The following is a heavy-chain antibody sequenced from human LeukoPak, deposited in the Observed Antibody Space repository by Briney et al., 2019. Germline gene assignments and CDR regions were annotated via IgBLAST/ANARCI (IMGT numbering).Heavy chain of an antibody. V-gene: IGHV4-59*01. CDR3: ASARWIHQTGWFDP. J-gene: IGHJ5*02. D-gene: IGHD5-18*01. CDR2: IYYSGST. CDR1: GVSISSYY. Sequence: PSETLSLTCTVSGVSISSYYWSWIRQPPGKGLEWIGYIYYSGSTNHNPSLKSRVTISVDTSKNQFSLKLSSVTAADTAVYYCASARWIHQTGWFDPWGQGTLVTVSS.